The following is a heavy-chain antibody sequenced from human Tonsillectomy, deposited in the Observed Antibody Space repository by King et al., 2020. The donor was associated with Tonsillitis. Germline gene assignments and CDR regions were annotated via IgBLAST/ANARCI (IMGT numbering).Heavy chain of an antibody. CDR3: ARRAPYYDSCGYSYWFAP. J-gene: IGHJ5*02. CDR2: ISDDESNI. V-gene: IGHV3-33*05. D-gene: IGHD3-22*01. CDR1: GFTFSSYG. Sequence: VQLVESGGGVVQPGRSLRLSCAASGFTFSSYGMHWVRQAPGKGLEWVAVISDDESNIYYADSVEGRFTISRDNSRNTLYLQMNSLRAEDTAVYYCARRAPYYDSCGYSYWFAPWGQGTLVTVSS.